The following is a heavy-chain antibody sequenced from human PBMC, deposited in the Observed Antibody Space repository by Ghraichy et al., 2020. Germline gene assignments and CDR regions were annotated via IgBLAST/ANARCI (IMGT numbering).Heavy chain of an antibody. D-gene: IGHD2/OR15-2a*01. CDR3: ATHGNWRFDY. J-gene: IGHJ4*02. V-gene: IGHV3-48*04. CDR1: GYSFSSYW. Sequence: GGSLRLSCAVSGYSFSSYWMSWVRQAPRKGLEWVAHISASESTIHYVDSVKGRFTISRDNINNALFLQMSSLRAEDTAVYYCATHGNWRFDYWGQGTLVTVSS. CDR2: ISASESTI.